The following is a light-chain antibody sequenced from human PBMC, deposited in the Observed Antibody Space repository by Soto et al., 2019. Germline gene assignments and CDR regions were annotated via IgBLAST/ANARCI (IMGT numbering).Light chain of an antibody. Sequence: EVVMTQSPLSLPVTLGQPASISCRSSQILVYSDGNAYLNWFQQRPGQSPRRLIYKVSYRDSGVPDRFSGSGSGTDFTLRISRVEAGDVGVYYCMQGTRWPPYTFGQGTKLEIK. CDR1: QILVYSDGNAY. CDR2: KVS. J-gene: IGKJ2*01. V-gene: IGKV2-30*01. CDR3: MQGTRWPPYT.